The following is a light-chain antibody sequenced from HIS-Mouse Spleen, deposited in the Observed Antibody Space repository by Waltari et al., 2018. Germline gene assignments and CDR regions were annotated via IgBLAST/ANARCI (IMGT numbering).Light chain of an antibody. CDR3: CSYAGSYTGV. CDR2: DVS. CDR1: ISDVGGYND. J-gene: IGLJ1*01. Sequence: QSALTQPRSVSGSPGQSVTISCTGTISDVGGYNDVSWYHQHPGNAPKLMIYDVSKRPSGVPDRFSGSKSGNTASLTISGLQAEDEADYYCCSYAGSYTGVFGTGTKVTVL. V-gene: IGLV2-11*01.